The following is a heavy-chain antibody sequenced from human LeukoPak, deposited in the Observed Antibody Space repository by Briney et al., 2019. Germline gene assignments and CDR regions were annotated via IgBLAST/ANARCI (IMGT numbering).Heavy chain of an antibody. CDR3: AKDTRGYSYGSYFDY. V-gene: IGHV3-9*01. Sequence: GGSLRLSCAASGFSFDDYAMHWVRQAPGKGLEWVSGISWSSGNIGYADSVKGRFTISRDNAKNSLYLQMNSLRADDTALYYCAKDTRGYSYGSYFDYWGQGTLVTVSS. J-gene: IGHJ4*02. D-gene: IGHD5-18*01. CDR1: GFSFDDYA. CDR2: ISWSSGNI.